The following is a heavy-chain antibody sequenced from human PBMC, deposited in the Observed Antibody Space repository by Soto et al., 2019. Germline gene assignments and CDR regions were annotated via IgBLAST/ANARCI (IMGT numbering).Heavy chain of an antibody. CDR3: ARPLCSSTRCGPYFFGS. CDR2: MNPDNGKT. Sequence: QVQLVQSGAEVKKPGASVKVSCKASGYTFTSNDINWVRQAPGQGPEWMGWMNPDNGKTGFAQKFQGRITMTRNTSISTAYMELSSLRSDDTAVYFCARPLCSSTRCGPYFFGSWGQGSLVTVSS. J-gene: IGHJ4*02. CDR1: GYTFTSND. D-gene: IGHD2-2*01. V-gene: IGHV1-8*01.